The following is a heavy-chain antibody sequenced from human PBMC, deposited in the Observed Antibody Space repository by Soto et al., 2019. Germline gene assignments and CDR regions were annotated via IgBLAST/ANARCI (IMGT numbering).Heavy chain of an antibody. J-gene: IGHJ6*02. V-gene: IGHV4-4*02. D-gene: IGHD6-13*01. CDR1: GDSISSSKW. CDR3: ARALIAAAAEGGPGGDYYYYYGMDV. Sequence: SETLSLTCAVSGDSISSSKWWSLVRQPPGKGLEWIGEIYHSGSTNYNPSLKSRVTISVDTSKNQFSLKLSSVTAADTAVYYCARALIAAAAEGGPGGDYYYYYGMDVWGQGTTVTVSS. CDR2: IYHSGST.